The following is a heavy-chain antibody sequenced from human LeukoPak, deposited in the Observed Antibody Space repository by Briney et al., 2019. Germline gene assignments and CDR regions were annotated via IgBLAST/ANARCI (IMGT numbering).Heavy chain of an antibody. Sequence: GGSLRPSCAASGFTFGISAMGWVRQAPGKGPEWVATFSRSGPDTYYADSVKGRFTISRDNSKNSLYLQMNSMRAEDTAVYYCAKGEEGGSYPPGYYGMDVWGQGTTVTVSS. CDR1: GFTFGISA. J-gene: IGHJ6*02. D-gene: IGHD1-26*01. CDR2: FSRSGPDT. V-gene: IGHV3-23*01. CDR3: AKGEEGGSYPPGYYGMDV.